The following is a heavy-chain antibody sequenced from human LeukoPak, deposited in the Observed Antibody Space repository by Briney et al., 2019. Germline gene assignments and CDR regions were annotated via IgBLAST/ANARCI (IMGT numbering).Heavy chain of an antibody. Sequence: PSETLSLTCAVYGGSFSGYYWSWIRQPPGKGLEWIGEINHSGSTNYNPSLKSRVTISVDTSKNQFSLKLSSVTAADTAVCYCARVGRINTMVRGVKRGNFDYWGQGTLVTVSS. CDR3: ARVGRINTMVRGVKRGNFDY. D-gene: IGHD3-10*01. CDR1: GGSFSGYY. CDR2: INHSGST. V-gene: IGHV4-34*01. J-gene: IGHJ4*02.